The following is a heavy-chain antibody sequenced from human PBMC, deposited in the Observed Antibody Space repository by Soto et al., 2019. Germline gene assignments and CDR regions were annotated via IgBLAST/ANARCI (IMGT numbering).Heavy chain of an antibody. D-gene: IGHD2-8*02. CDR2: IKQDGSEK. J-gene: IGHJ5*02. Sequence: VGSLRLSCAASGFTFSNYWMNWVRQAPGRGLEWVANIKQDGSEKYYVDSVKGRFTISRDNANNSLSLQMSSLRPEDTAVYYCAGHPHTDGDRLNWVAPWGQGTLVTVSS. V-gene: IGHV3-7*01. CDR1: GFTFSNYW. CDR3: AGHPHTDGDRLNWVAP.